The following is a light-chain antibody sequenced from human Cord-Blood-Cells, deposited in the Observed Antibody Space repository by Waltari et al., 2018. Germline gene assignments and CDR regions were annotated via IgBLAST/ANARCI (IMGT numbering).Light chain of an antibody. Sequence: QSVLTQPPSVSGAPGQRVTISCTGSSSNIGAGYDVHWYQQLPGTAPKLLIYGNSNRPSGVPYRFSGSKSGTSASLAITGLQAEDEADYYCQSYDSSLSVVFGTGTKVTVL. CDR3: QSYDSSLSVV. CDR1: SSNIGAGYD. J-gene: IGLJ1*01. CDR2: GNS. V-gene: IGLV1-40*01.